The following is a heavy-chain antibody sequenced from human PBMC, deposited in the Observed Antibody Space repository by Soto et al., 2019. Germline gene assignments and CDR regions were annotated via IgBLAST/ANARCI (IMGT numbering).Heavy chain of an antibody. CDR2: INPNSGGT. D-gene: IGHD2-2*01. CDR3: ARGTRYCSSTSCAYYYYYGMDV. CDR1: GYTFTGYY. Sequence: ASVKVSCKASGYTFTGYYMHWVRQAPGQGLEWMGWINPNSGGTNYAQKFQGWVTMTRDTSISTAYMELSRLRYDDTAVYYCARGTRYCSSTSCAYYYYYGMDVWGQGTTVTVSS. V-gene: IGHV1-2*04. J-gene: IGHJ6*02.